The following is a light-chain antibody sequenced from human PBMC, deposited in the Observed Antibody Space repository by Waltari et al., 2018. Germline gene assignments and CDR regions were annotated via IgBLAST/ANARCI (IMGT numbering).Light chain of an antibody. CDR2: KAS. V-gene: IGKV1-5*03. J-gene: IGKJ1*01. CDR3: QQYNTYPRT. CDR1: QSISTW. Sequence: DIQMTQSPSTLSASVGDRVTIICRASQSISTWLDWYQQKPGKAPKLLIYKASTVERGVPSRFSGGGSGTEFTLTISSLQPDDFATYYCQQYNTYPRTFGQGTKVEIK.